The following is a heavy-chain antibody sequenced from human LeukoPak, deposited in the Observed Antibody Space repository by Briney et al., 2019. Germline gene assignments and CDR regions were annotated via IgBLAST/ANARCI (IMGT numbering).Heavy chain of an antibody. CDR3: ARVSTYYDFWSAPRPLYYFDY. V-gene: IGHV1-8*01. CDR1: VYTFTSYD. J-gene: IGHJ4*02. Sequence: GASVNVSCKASVYTFTSYDINWVRQATGQGLEWMGWMNPNSGNTGYAQKFQGRVTMTRNTSISTAYMELSSLRSEDTAVYCCARVSTYYDFWSAPRPLYYFDYWGQGTLVTVSS. CDR2: MNPNSGNT. D-gene: IGHD3-3*01.